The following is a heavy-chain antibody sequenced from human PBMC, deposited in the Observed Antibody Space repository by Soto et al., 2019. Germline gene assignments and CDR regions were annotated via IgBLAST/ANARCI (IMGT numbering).Heavy chain of an antibody. D-gene: IGHD3-22*01. J-gene: IGHJ3*01. V-gene: IGHV3-21*01. Sequence: PGGSLRLSCAASGFTFSSYSMNWVRQAPGKGLEWVSSISSSSSYIYYADSVKGRFTISRDNAKNSLYLQMNSLRAEDTAVYYCARGDYHDTSGPFSDAFDVWAQGTMVPVSS. CDR1: GFTFSSYS. CDR2: ISSSSSYI. CDR3: ARGDYHDTSGPFSDAFDV.